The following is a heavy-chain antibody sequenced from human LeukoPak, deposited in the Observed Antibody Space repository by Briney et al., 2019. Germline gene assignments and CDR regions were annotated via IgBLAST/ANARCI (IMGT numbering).Heavy chain of an antibody. V-gene: IGHV3-23*01. CDR1: GFTFSRYA. Sequence: GGSLRLSCAASGFTFSRYAMSSVSQAPGKGLEWVSAISGSGGSTYYADSVKGRFTISRDNAKNSLYLQMNSLRAEDTAVYYCVGEHYVSLTRHYIADWFYTWGQGTLVTVSS. CDR3: VGEHYVSLTRHYIADWFYT. J-gene: IGHJ5*02. CDR2: ISGSGGST. D-gene: IGHD3-9*01.